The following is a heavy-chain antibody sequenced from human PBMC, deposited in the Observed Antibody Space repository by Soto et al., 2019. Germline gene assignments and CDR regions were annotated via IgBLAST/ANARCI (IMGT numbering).Heavy chain of an antibody. V-gene: IGHV3-23*01. CDR3: EKEHDRRDYYYES. D-gene: IGHD3-22*01. J-gene: IGHJ1*01. Sequence: PGKGLELVSAISGSGGSTYYADSVKGRFTISRDNSKNTLYLQMNSLRAEDTAVFYCEKEHDRRDYYYESWGQGTLVTVSS. CDR2: ISGSGGST.